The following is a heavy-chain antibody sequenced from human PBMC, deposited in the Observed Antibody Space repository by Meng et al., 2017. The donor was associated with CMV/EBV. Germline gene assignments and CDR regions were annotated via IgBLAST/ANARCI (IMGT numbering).Heavy chain of an antibody. J-gene: IGHJ6*02. V-gene: IGHV3-53*01. D-gene: IGHD3-10*01. Sequence: GESLKISCAASGFTVSSNYMSWVRQAPGKGLEWVSVIYSGGSTYYADSVKGRFTISRDNSKNTLYLQMNSLRAEDTAVYYCARDTPHQADYYGPGGMGVWGQGTTVTVSS. CDR2: IYSGGST. CDR3: ARDTPHQADYYGPGGMGV. CDR1: GFTVSSNY.